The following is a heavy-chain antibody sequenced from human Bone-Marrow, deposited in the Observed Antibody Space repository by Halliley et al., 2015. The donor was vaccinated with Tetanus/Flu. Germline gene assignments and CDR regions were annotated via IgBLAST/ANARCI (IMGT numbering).Heavy chain of an antibody. Sequence: SYISSSGDTLYYADSVKGRFTISRDNAGTSLFLPMHSLTDDDTAVYYCARDSGFYAPPYLDSWRQGTLVTVSS. J-gene: IGHJ4*02. V-gene: IGHV3-48*02. CDR2: ISSSGDTL. CDR3: ARDSGFYAPPYLDS. D-gene: IGHD1-26*01.